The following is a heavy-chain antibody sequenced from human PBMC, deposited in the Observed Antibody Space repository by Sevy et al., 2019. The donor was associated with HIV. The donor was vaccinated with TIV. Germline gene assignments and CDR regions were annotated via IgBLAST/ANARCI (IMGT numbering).Heavy chain of an antibody. V-gene: IGHV3-64D*06. Sequence: GGSLRLSCSASGFTFNSYAMHWVRQAPGKGLEYVSAISSNGGSTYYADSVKGRFTISRDNSKNTLYLQMSSLRAEDTAVYYCARKMELLVPDYWGQGTLVTVSS. D-gene: IGHD2-21*02. CDR1: GFTFNSYA. CDR3: ARKMELLVPDY. J-gene: IGHJ4*02. CDR2: ISSNGGST.